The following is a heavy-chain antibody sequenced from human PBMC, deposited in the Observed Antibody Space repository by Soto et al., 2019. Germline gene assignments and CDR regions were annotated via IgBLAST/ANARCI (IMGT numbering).Heavy chain of an antibody. V-gene: IGHV3-33*01. J-gene: IGHJ3*02. CDR1: GFTFSSYG. CDR2: IWYDGSNK. CDR3: ARERGDITMVRGVITSLGAFDI. Sequence: QVQLVESGGGVVQPGRSLRLSCAASGFTFSSYGMHWVRQAPGKGLEWVAVIWYDGSNKYYADSVKGRFTISRDKSKNTLYLKMNGLRAEDTAVYYCARERGDITMVRGVITSLGAFDIWGQGTMVTVSS. D-gene: IGHD3-10*01.